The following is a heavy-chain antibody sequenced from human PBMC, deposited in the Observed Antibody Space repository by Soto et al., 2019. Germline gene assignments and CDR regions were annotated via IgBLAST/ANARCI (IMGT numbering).Heavy chain of an antibody. V-gene: IGHV3-74*01. CDR1: GFTFSSYW. Sequence: GGSLRLSCAASGFTFSSYWMYWVRQAPGKGLVWVSRINSDGTSTGYADSVKGRFTISRDNAKNTVYLQMNSLRAEGTAVYYCARDPVQWLVPQYYWGPGTLVTVSS. D-gene: IGHD6-19*01. CDR2: INSDGTST. CDR3: ARDPVQWLVPQYY. J-gene: IGHJ4*02.